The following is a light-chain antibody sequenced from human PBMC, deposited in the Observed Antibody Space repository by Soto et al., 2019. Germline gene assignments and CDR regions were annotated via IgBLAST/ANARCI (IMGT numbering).Light chain of an antibody. Sequence: DIQRTQSPSSLSASVGDIVTITCQASQDISNYLNWYKQKPGKAPKLLIYDASNLETGVPSRFSGSGDGTDFTFTRSSLQPEDISTYYCKQYDNRPLTVGGGTKVESK. CDR2: DAS. CDR3: KQYDNRPLT. J-gene: IGKJ4*01. V-gene: IGKV1-33*01. CDR1: QDISNY.